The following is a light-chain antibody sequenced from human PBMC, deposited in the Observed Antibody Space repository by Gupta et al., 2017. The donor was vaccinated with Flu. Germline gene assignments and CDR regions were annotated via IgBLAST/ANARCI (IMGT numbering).Light chain of an antibody. CDR1: SSDVGGYNY. CDR2: EVI. J-gene: IGLJ3*02. CDR3: SSYTSSNPLE. V-gene: IGLV2-14*01. Sequence: PASVSGSPGQSITISCTGTSSDVGGYNYVSWYQHHPGKAPKLMIYEVINRPSGVSNRFSGSKSGNTASLTISGLQAEDEADYYCSSYTSSNPLEFGGGTKLTVL.